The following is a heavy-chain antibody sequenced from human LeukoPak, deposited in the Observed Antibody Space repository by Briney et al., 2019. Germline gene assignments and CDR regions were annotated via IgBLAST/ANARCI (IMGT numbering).Heavy chain of an antibody. CDR1: GGSMRTYY. Sequence: SETLSLTCTVPGGSMRTYYWSWIRQPPGKGLELIGFIYHSGSTDYNPSLKSRGTISVDTSKNQFSLKLSSVTAADTAVYYCARTNYYGSGSYYPDLWGQGTLVTVSS. D-gene: IGHD3-10*01. CDR2: IYHSGST. CDR3: ARTNYYGSGSYYPDL. V-gene: IGHV4-59*08. J-gene: IGHJ5*02.